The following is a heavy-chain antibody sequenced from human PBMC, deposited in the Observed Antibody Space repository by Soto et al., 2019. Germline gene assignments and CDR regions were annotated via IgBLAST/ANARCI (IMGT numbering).Heavy chain of an antibody. CDR3: ARALWFGELYWFDP. CDR1: GGSISSYY. J-gene: IGHJ5*02. D-gene: IGHD3-10*01. Sequence: QVQLQESGPGLVKPSETLSLTCTVAGGSISSYYWSWIRQPPGKGLEWIGYIYYSGSTNYNPSLKGRVTISVDTSKNQFSLKLSSVTAADTAVYYCARALWFGELYWFDPWGQGTLVTVSS. V-gene: IGHV4-59*01. CDR2: IYYSGST.